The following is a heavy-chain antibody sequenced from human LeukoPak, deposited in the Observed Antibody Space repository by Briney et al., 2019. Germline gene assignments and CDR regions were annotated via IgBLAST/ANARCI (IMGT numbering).Heavy chain of an antibody. CDR3: ARHVRGVATYYFDY. J-gene: IGHJ4*02. CDR1: GGSFSGYY. D-gene: IGHD3-10*02. Sequence: PSETLSLTCAVYGGSFSGYYWSWIRQPPGKGLEWIGEINHSGSTNYNPSLKSRVTISVDTSKNQFSLKLSSVTAADTAVYYCARHVRGVATYYFDYWGQGTLVTVSS. CDR2: INHSGST. V-gene: IGHV4-34*01.